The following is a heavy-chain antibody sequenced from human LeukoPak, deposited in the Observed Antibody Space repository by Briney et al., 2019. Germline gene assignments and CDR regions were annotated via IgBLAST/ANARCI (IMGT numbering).Heavy chain of an antibody. J-gene: IGHJ4*02. CDR2: INHSGST. CDR3: ARAGRYYYGSGSYPDY. CDR1: GVSFSGYY. Sequence: SETLSLTCAVYGVSFSGYYWSWIRQPPGKGLEWIGEINHSGSTNYNPSLKSRVTISVDTSKNQFSLKLSSVTAADTAVYYCARAGRYYYGSGSYPDYWGQGTLVTVSS. V-gene: IGHV4-34*01. D-gene: IGHD3-10*01.